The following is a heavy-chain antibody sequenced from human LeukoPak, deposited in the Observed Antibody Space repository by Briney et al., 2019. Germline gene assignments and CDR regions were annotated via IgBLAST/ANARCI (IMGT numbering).Heavy chain of an antibody. CDR1: GGSISSYY. Sequence: PSETLSLTCTVSGGSISSYYWSWIRQPPGKGLEWIGSIYYSGSTYYNPSLKSRVTISVDTSKNQFSLKLSSVTAADTAVYYCARHPYQLLWLSWFDPWGQGTLVTVSS. V-gene: IGHV4-59*05. CDR2: IYYSGST. D-gene: IGHD2-2*01. CDR3: ARHPYQLLWLSWFDP. J-gene: IGHJ5*02.